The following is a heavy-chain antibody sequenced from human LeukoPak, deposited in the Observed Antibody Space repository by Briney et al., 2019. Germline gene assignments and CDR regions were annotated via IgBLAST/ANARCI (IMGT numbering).Heavy chain of an antibody. Sequence: SETLSLTCAVYGGSFSGYYWSWLRQPPGKGLEWIGEINHSGSTNYNPSLKSRVTISVDTSKNQFSLKLSSVTAADTAVYYCARGPYSGYDYTAHYYYYYGMDVWGQGTTVTVSS. J-gene: IGHJ6*02. V-gene: IGHV4-34*01. CDR2: INHSGST. CDR1: GGSFSGYY. CDR3: ARGPYSGYDYTAHYYYYYGMDV. D-gene: IGHD5-12*01.